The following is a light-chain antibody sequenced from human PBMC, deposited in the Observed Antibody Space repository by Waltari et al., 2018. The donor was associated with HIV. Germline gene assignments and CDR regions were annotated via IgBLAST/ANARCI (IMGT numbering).Light chain of an antibody. Sequence: DIQMTQSPSSLSASVGDRVTITCWASQSIRNDLGWYQQRPGEAPKRLINAASSLQSGVPSRFSGSGSGTRFTLTISRLQPEDAASYYCLQHNSYPRTFGQGTTLEIK. CDR3: LQHNSYPRT. V-gene: IGKV1-17*01. CDR2: AAS. CDR1: QSIRND. J-gene: IGKJ2*01.